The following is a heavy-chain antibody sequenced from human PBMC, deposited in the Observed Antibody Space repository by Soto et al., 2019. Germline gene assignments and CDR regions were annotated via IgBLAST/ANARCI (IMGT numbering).Heavy chain of an antibody. J-gene: IGHJ4*02. D-gene: IGHD3-10*01. CDR3: ASEVQVHTHAFVY. Sequence: QVQLVQSGAEMKKPGSSVKVSCQSSGGTFNTYAMNWVRQAPGQGPEFMVDISPMFGAANYARKFQGRVTITADESTGTSYMQLSSLTSEDTALYFCASEVQVHTHAFVYWGQGTLVTVSS. CDR2: ISPMFGAA. CDR1: GGTFNTYA. V-gene: IGHV1-69*19.